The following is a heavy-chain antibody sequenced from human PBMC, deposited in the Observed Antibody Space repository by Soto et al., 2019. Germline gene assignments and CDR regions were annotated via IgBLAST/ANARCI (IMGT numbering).Heavy chain of an antibody. CDR2: IYNSGST. V-gene: IGHV4-59*01. CDR1: GGSISSYY. J-gene: IGHJ6*02. CDR3: ARARITMVREVIKYNMDV. Sequence: SEPLSLPCTVSGGSISSYYWSWIRRPPGKGLEWIGYIYNSGSTHSNPSLQSRVTISVDTSKNQFSLKLSSVTAADTGIYYCARARITMVREVIKYNMDVWGQGTTVTGSS. D-gene: IGHD3-10*01.